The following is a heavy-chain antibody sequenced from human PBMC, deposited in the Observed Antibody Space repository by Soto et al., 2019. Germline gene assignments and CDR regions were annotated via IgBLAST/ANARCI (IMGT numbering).Heavy chain of an antibody. D-gene: IGHD3-10*01. CDR3: AKYYYGSGNDY. Sequence: SETLSLTCTVSGGSISSYYWSWIRQPPGKGLEWIGYIYYSGSTNYNPSLKSRVTISVDTSKNQFSLKLSSVTAADTAVYYCAKYYYGSGNDYWGQRALVTVSS. J-gene: IGHJ4*02. V-gene: IGHV4-59*01. CDR2: IYYSGST. CDR1: GGSISSYY.